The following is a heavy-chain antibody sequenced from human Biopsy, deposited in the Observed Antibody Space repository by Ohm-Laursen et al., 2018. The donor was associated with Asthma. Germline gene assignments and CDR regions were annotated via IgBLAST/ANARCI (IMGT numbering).Heavy chain of an antibody. CDR2: ISKDASTQ. CDR1: GFSFSNFA. J-gene: IGHJ3*02. CDR3: VRGGTDDAFDI. V-gene: IGHV3-30*01. D-gene: IGHD1-1*01. Sequence: SLRLSCSASGFSFSNFAIHWARQAPGKGLEWVGVISKDASTQDYADSVKGRFTMARDNSKSTLDLQMNSLREEDTAVYYCVRGGTDDAFDIWGQGTVVSVSS.